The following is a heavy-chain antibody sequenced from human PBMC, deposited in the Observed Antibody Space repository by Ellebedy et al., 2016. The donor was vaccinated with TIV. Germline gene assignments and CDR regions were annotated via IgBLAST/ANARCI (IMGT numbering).Heavy chain of an antibody. CDR1: GGSISSGRFY. D-gene: IGHD1-1*01. Sequence: SETLSLXXSVSGGSISSGRFYWNWIRQPAGKGLEWIGRIFTSGSFNYNPSLMSRVTMSVVTSKNQISLRLNSVTAADTAVYYCARVHSSITTCDYYYMDVWGKGTTVTVSS. CDR2: IFTSGSF. CDR3: ARVHSSITTCDYYYMDV. V-gene: IGHV4-61*02. J-gene: IGHJ6*03.